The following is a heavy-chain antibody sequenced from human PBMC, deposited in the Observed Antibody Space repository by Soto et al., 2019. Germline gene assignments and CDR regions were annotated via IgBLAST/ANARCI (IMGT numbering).Heavy chain of an antibody. CDR3: AKDDYSDPGYYYGTDV. CDR2: ISGGSGAT. D-gene: IGHD5-12*01. CDR1: GFTFSNYA. J-gene: IGHJ6*02. Sequence: EVQLLESGGGLVQPGGSLRLSCAASGFTFSNYAVTWVRQAPGKGLEWVSTISGGSGATYYADSVRGRFTISRDNSKKTLFLQMNSLRAEDTAVYYCAKDDYSDPGYYYGTDVWGQGTTVTVSS. V-gene: IGHV3-23*01.